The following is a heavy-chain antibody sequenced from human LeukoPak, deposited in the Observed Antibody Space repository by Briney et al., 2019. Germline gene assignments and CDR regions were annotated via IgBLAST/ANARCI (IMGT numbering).Heavy chain of an antibody. CDR3: AFGVRKWLGGSYYFVY. CDR1: GFTFSTYA. CDR2: ISAGGGYT. J-gene: IGHJ4*02. D-gene: IGHD1-26*01. V-gene: IGHV3-23*01. Sequence: GGSLRLSCAASGFTFSTYAMSWVRQAPGKGLEWVSSISAGGGYTYYADPVKGRFTISRDNSKNTLYLQMNSLRAEDTAVYYCAFGVRKWLGGSYYFVYWGQGTLVTVSS.